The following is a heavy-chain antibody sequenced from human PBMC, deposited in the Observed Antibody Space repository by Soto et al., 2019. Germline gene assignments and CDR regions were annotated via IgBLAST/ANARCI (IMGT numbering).Heavy chain of an antibody. CDR1: GFTFSSYA. J-gene: IGHJ4*02. CDR2: ISGSGGST. V-gene: IGHV3-23*01. Sequence: GGSLRLSCAASGFTFSSYAMSWVRQAPGKGLEWVSAISGSGGSTYYADSVKGRFTISRDNSKNTLYLQMNSLRAEDTAVYYCAKARFYYGSGSSDYWGQGTLVTVSS. D-gene: IGHD3-10*01. CDR3: AKARFYYGSGSSDY.